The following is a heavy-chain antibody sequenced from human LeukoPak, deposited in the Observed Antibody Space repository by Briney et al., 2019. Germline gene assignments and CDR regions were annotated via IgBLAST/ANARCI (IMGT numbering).Heavy chain of an antibody. D-gene: IGHD2-8*01. Sequence: ASVKVSCKASGYTFSDSYIHFVRQAPGQGLEWMGRINPNSCDPNYPQKFQGRVTMTRDTSISTAYMEMNSLTSDDTAVYYCARSARHCNNGVCFTDYYIDLWGKGTTVTVSS. J-gene: IGHJ6*03. CDR1: GYTFSDSY. V-gene: IGHV1-2*06. CDR3: ARSARHCNNGVCFTDYYIDL. CDR2: INPNSCDP.